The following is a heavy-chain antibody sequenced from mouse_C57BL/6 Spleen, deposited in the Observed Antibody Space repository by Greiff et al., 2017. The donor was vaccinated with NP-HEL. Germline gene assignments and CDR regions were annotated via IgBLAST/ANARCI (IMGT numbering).Heavy chain of an antibody. J-gene: IGHJ2*01. D-gene: IGHD1-2*01. CDR1: GYTFTSYW. V-gene: IGHV1-55*01. CDR2: IYPGSGST. Sequence: VKLQQSGAELVKPGASVKMSCKASGYTFTSYWITWVKQRPGQGLEWIGDIYPGSGSTNYNEKFKSKATLTVDTSSSTAYMQLSSLTSEDSAVYYCAHYYGAFDYWGQGTTLTVSS. CDR3: AHYYGAFDY.